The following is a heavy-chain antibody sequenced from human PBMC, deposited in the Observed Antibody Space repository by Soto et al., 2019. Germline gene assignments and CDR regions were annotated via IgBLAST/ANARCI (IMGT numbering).Heavy chain of an antibody. CDR1: VGSIRSGGYY. J-gene: IGHJ5*02. CDR2: IDYRGST. CDR3: ARSVFP. V-gene: IGHV4-31*03. Sequence: QVQLQESGPGLVKPSQTLSLTCTVSVGSIRSGGYYWRWIRQHPGKGLEWIGYIDYRGSTYYNPSLKTRGTLTVDTPKNLLSQKLSSVTASDTAMYYFARSVFPWGQGTLVTFSS.